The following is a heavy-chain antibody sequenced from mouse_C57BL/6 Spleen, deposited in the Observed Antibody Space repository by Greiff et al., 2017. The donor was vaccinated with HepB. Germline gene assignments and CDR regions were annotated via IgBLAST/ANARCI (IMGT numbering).Heavy chain of an antibody. CDR2: ISSGGSYT. D-gene: IGHD2-5*01. V-gene: IGHV5-6*02. CDR3: ARRGIVTTRYFDV. CDR1: GFTFSSYG. J-gene: IGHJ1*03. Sequence: EVMLVESGGDLVKPGGSLKLSCAASGFTFSSYGMSWVRQTPDKRLEWVATISSGGSYTYYPDSVKGRFTISRDNAKNTLYLQMSSLKSEDTAMYYCARRGIVTTRYFDVWGTGTTVTVSS.